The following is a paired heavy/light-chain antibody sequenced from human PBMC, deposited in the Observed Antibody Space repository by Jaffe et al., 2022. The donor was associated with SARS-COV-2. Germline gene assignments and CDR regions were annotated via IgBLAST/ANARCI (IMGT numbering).Heavy chain of an antibody. D-gene: IGHD3-3*01. V-gene: IGHV1-18*01. CDR1: GYTFTSYG. Sequence: QVQLVQSGAEVKKPGASVKVSCKASGYTFTSYGISWVRQAPGQGLEWMGWISAYNGNTNYAQKLQGRVTMTTDTSTSTAYMELRSLRSDDTAVYYCAREGEGITIFGVVIIGDYYYYGMDVWGQGTTVTVSS. CDR3: AREGEGITIFGVVIIGDYYYYGMDV. CDR2: ISAYNGNT. J-gene: IGHJ6*02.
Light chain of an antibody. CDR1: QSLLHSDGKTY. V-gene: IGKV2D-29*01. J-gene: IGKJ1*01. CDR3: MQSIQLLRT. Sequence: DIVMTQTPLSLSVTPGQPASISCKSSQSLLHSDGKTYLYWYLQKPGQPPQLLIYEVSNRFSGVPDRFSGSGSGTDFTLKISRVEAEDVGVYYCMQSIQLLRTFGQGTKVEIK. CDR2: EVS.